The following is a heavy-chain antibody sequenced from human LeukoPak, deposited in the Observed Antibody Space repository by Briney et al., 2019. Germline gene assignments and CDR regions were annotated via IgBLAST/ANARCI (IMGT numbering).Heavy chain of an antibody. CDR1: GFTFDDYA. CDR2: ISGSGGST. Sequence: PGRSLRLSCAASGFTFDDYAMYWVRQAPGKGLEWVSGISGSGGSTYNADFVKGRFTISRDNSKNTLYLQMNTLRAEDTAVYYCAKGTGYSSGWYNDWGQGTLVTVSS. CDR3: AKGTGYSSGWYND. D-gene: IGHD6-19*01. V-gene: IGHV3-23*01. J-gene: IGHJ4*02.